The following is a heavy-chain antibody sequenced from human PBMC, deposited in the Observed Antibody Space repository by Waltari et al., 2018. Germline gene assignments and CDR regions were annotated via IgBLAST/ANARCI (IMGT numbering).Heavy chain of an antibody. CDR1: GFTFSAYS. V-gene: IGHV3-48*04. CDR3: AGGTVPRSDYYAVDV. CDR2: MSSDSRYI. J-gene: IGHJ6*02. D-gene: IGHD2-2*01. Sequence: EVQLVESGGGLVQPGGSLRLSCAASGFTFSAYSLNWVHQAPGKGLEWLSYMSSDSRYIYYADAVRGRFTVSRDNAKNSLYLQMNSLRAEDTAVYFCAGGTVPRSDYYAVDVWGQGTTVTVSS.